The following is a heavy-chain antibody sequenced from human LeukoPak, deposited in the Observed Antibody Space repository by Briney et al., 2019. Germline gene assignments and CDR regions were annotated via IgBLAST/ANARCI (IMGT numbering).Heavy chain of an antibody. V-gene: IGHV4-34*01. CDR3: ARRYNWNYGAFDI. CDR1: GGSFSGYY. Sequence: PSETLSLTCAVYGGSFSGYYWSWIRQPPGKGLEWIGVINHSGSTNYNPSLKSRVTISVDTSKNQFSLKLSSVTAADTAVYYCARRYNWNYGAFDIWGQGTMVTVSS. CDR2: INHSGST. D-gene: IGHD1-7*01. J-gene: IGHJ3*02.